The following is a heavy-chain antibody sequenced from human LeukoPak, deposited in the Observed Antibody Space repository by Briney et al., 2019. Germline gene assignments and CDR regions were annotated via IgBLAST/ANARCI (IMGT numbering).Heavy chain of an antibody. J-gene: IGHJ6*02. Sequence: SETLSLTCTVYGGSFSGYYWSWIRQPPGKGLEWIGEINHSGSTNYNPSLKSRVTISVDTSKNQFSLKLSSVTAADTAVYYCARGPYYGMDVWGQGTTVTVSS. V-gene: IGHV4-34*01. CDR2: INHSGST. CDR1: GGSFSGYY. CDR3: ARGPYYGMDV.